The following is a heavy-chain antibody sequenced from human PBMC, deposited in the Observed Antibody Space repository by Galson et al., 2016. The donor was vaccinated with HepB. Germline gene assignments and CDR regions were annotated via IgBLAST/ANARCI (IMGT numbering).Heavy chain of an antibody. J-gene: IGHJ6*02. V-gene: IGHV3-23*01. D-gene: IGHD3-3*01. CDR2: ISGSGGST. Sequence: SLRLSCAASRFTFSSYARSWVRHAPGKGLEWVSVISGSGGSTYYADSVKGRFTISRDNSKNTLYLQMNSLRAEDSAVYYCAKEGTIFGVVPYGMDVWGQGTKVIVSS. CDR1: RFTFSSYA. CDR3: AKEGTIFGVVPYGMDV.